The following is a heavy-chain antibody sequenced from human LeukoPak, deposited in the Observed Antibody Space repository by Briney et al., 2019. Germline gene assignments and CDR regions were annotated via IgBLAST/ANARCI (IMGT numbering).Heavy chain of an antibody. CDR3: AREYSASEH. V-gene: IGHV1-2*02. D-gene: IGHD5-12*01. J-gene: IGHJ4*02. Sequence: AASVKVSCKASGYTFVGYYLHWVRQAPGQGLEWMAWIDPYTGNTHYAQKFQGRITVTRDTSVSTTYMELSWLTSDDTAQYYCAREYSASEHWGQGTLVTVSS. CDR2: IDPYTGNT. CDR1: GYTFVGYY.